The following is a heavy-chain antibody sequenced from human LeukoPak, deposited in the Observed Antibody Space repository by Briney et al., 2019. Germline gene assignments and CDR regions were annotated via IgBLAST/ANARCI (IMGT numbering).Heavy chain of an antibody. CDR3: ARDFRETQRRSMRRYYYYYMDV. CDR2: IYTSGST. V-gene: IGHV4-61*09. D-gene: IGHD3-10*01. Sequence: SETLSLTCTVSGGSISSGTYYWSWIRQPAGKRLEWIGHIYTSGSTNYNPSLKSRVTISIDTSKNQFSLRLTSVTAADTAVYYCARDFRETQRRSMRRYYYYYMDVWGKGTTVTVSS. J-gene: IGHJ6*03. CDR1: GGSISSGTYY.